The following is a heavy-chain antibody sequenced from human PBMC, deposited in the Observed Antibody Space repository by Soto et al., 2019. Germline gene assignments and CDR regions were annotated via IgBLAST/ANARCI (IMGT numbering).Heavy chain of an antibody. J-gene: IGHJ6*02. CDR3: ARDLAEEWLLRGMDV. D-gene: IGHD3-3*01. Sequence: PGGSLRLSCAASGFTVSSNYMSWVRQAPGKGLEWVSVIYSGGSTYYADSVKGRFTISRDNSKNTLYLQMNSLRAEDTAVYYCARDLAEEWLLRGMDVWGQGTTVTVSS. CDR1: GFTVSSNY. CDR2: IYSGGST. V-gene: IGHV3-53*01.